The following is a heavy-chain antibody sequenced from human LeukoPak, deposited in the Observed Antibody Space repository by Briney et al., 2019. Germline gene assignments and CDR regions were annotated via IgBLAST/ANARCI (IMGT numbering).Heavy chain of an antibody. CDR2: ISYDGSNK. D-gene: IGHD5-12*01. J-gene: IGHJ4*02. V-gene: IGHV3-30-3*01. Sequence: PGGSLRLSCAASGFTFSSYAMHWVRQAPGKGLEWVAVISYDGSNKYYADSVKGRFTISRDNSKNTLYLQMNSLRAEDTAVYYCARPRGTGYDHAGYWGRGTLVTVSS. CDR1: GFTFSSYA. CDR3: ARPRGTGYDHAGY.